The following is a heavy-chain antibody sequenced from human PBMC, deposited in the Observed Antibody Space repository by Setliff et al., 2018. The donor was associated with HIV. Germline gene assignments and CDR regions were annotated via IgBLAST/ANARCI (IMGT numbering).Heavy chain of an antibody. J-gene: IGHJ6*03. V-gene: IGHV3-30*01. D-gene: IGHD3-10*01. CDR2: ITYDGSRT. Sequence: GESLKISCVASGFSFSNFAMHWVRQAPGKGLEWVSVITYDGSRTYYADSVKGRFTISRDNAKNSLYLQMNSLRAEDTAFYYCAKDTTVRGVRSYYVDVWGKGTTVTVSS. CDR1: GFSFSNFA. CDR3: AKDTTVRGVRSYYVDV.